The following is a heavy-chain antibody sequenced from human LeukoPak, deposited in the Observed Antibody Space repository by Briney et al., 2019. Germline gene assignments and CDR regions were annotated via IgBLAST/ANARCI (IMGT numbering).Heavy chain of an antibody. CDR1: GYTFTSYG. V-gene: IGHV1-8*02. CDR2: MNPNSGNT. J-gene: IGHJ4*02. CDR3: ARRLYGDYYFDY. Sequence: ASVKVSCKASGYTFTSYGISWVRQATGQGLEWMGWMNPNSGNTGYAQKFQGRVTMTRNTSISTAYMELSSLRPEDTAVYYCARRLYGDYYFDYWGQGTLVTVSS. D-gene: IGHD4-17*01.